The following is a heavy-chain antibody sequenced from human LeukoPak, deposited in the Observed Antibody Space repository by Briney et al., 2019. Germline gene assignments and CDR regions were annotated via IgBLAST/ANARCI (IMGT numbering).Heavy chain of an antibody. D-gene: IGHD3-16*01. CDR3: ARELGGSYNWFDP. CDR1: GYTIIGYY. V-gene: IGHV1-2*06. CDR2: INPDSGGT. J-gene: IGHJ5*02. Sequence: ASVRVSCKASGYTIIGYYMHWVRQAPGQGPEWMGRINPDSGGTNFAQRFQGRVTMTRDTSINTAYMELSRLRSDDTAIYYCARELGGSYNWFDPWGQGTLVTVSS.